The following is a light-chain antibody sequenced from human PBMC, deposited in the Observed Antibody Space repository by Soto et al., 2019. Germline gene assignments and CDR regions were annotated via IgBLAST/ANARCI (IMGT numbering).Light chain of an antibody. J-gene: IGKJ4*01. V-gene: IGKV3-11*01. Sequence: EVVLTQSPDTLSLSPGEAATLSCRASQSVDGSVAWYQHKPGQAPRLLIYDTYTRATGVAARFSGSGSATDFSLTITSLQPEDFAVYYCQQCTNWPSTFGRGTKVES. CDR3: QQCTNWPST. CDR2: DTY. CDR1: QSVDGS.